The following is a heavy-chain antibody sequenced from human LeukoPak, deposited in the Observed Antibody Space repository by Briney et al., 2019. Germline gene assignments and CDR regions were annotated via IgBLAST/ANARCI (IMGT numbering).Heavy chain of an antibody. CDR3: AREGVSNTSGYSYYFFGMDV. CDR2: VSYDGRSN. CDR1: GFTFGSCA. V-gene: IGHV3-30*04. Sequence: GGSLRLSCTPSGFTFGSCAMHWVRQAPGKGLEWVAVVSYDGRSNYSADSVKGRITISRDNSKNTLFLHMNGLRTEDSAVYYCAREGVSNTSGYSYYFFGMDVWGQGTTVTVSS. J-gene: IGHJ6*02. D-gene: IGHD3-22*01.